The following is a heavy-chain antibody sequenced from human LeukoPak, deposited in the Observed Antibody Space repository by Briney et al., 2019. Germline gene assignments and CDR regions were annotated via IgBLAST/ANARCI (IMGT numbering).Heavy chain of an antibody. CDR3: ARDRQYQLLED. Sequence: PGGSLRLSCAASGFTVSSNYMSWVRQAPGKGLEWVSVIYSGGSTYYADSVKGRFTISRDNSKNTLYLQMNSLRAEDTAVCYCARDRQYQLLEDWGQGTLVTVSS. J-gene: IGHJ4*02. D-gene: IGHD2-2*01. CDR1: GFTVSSNY. CDR2: IYSGGST. V-gene: IGHV3-53*01.